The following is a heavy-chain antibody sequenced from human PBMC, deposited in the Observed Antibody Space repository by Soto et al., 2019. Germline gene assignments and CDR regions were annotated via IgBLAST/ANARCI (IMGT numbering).Heavy chain of an antibody. CDR2: ISSSSSTI. V-gene: IGHV3-48*02. J-gene: IGHJ6*02. Sequence: EVQLVESGGGLVQPGGSLRLSCAASGLTFSSYSMNWVRQAPGKGLEWVSYISSSSSTIYYADSVKGRFTISRDNAKISLYMQMNSLRDEDTAVYYCARPEYSSSSYGMDVWGQGTTVTVSS. D-gene: IGHD6-6*01. CDR1: GLTFSSYS. CDR3: ARPEYSSSSYGMDV.